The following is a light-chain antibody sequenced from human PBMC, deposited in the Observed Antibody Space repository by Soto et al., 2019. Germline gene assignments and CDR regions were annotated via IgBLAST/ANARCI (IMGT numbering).Light chain of an antibody. J-gene: IGKJ1*01. CDR3: QQSYSTSWT. V-gene: IGKV1-39*01. Sequence: DIQMTQSPSSLSASVGDRVNINYRESQSISSYLNWYQQKPVKAPKLLIYAASSLQSGVPSRFSGSGSGTDFTLTISSLQPEDFATYYCQQSYSTSWTFGQGTKVDIK. CDR2: AAS. CDR1: QSISSY.